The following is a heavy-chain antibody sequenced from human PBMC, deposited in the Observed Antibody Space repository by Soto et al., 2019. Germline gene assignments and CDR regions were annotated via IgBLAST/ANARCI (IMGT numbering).Heavy chain of an antibody. CDR3: ATTGPY. V-gene: IGHV3-33*01. CDR2: IWFDGSNK. Sequence: QVQLVESGGGVVRPGRSLRLSCAAPGFTFSSYGLPWVRQAPGKGLEWVGVIWFDGSNKFYADSVKGRFTISRDNSKNTVSLQMNSLRDEDSAAYYCATTGPYWGQGTLVTVSS. J-gene: IGHJ4*02. CDR1: GFTFSSYG.